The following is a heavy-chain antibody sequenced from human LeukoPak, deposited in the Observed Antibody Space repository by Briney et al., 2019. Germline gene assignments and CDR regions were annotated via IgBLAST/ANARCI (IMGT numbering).Heavy chain of an antibody. CDR3: ARDFGTTGWHTFDY. CDR1: GDSVSSKNGA. J-gene: IGHJ4*02. V-gene: IGHV6-1*01. D-gene: IGHD6-19*01. CDR2: TYYRSKWYN. Sequence: SQTLSLTCVVSGDSVSSKNGAWNWIRQSPSRGLEWLGRTYYRSKWYNDYAESMEGRMTISQDTSKNQYSLHLNSVTPDDTAVYYCARDFGTTGWHTFDYWGQGTLVAVSS.